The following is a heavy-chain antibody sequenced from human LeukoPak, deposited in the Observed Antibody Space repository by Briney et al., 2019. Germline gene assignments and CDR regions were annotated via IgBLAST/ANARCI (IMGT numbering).Heavy chain of an antibody. CDR3: ARDLVATTTNFDY. CDR1: GGTFSSYT. CDR2: IIPILGIA. D-gene: IGHD5-12*01. J-gene: IGHJ4*02. Sequence: GASVKVSCKASGGTFSSYTISWVRQAPGQGLEWMGRIIPILGIANYAQKFQGRVTITADKSTSTAYMELSSLRSEDTAVYCCARDLVATTTNFDYWGQGTLVTVSS. V-gene: IGHV1-69*04.